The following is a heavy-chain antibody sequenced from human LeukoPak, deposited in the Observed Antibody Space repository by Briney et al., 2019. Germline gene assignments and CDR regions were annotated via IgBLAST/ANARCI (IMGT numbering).Heavy chain of an antibody. CDR3: AGHIVVVPAAIGYYYYGMDV. J-gene: IGHJ6*04. CDR1: GGSFSGYY. D-gene: IGHD2-2*01. Sequence: SETLSLTCAVYGGSFSGYYWSWIRQPPGKGLEWIGEINHSGSANYNPSLKSRGTISVDTSKNQFSLKLSSVTAADTAVYYCAGHIVVVPAAIGYYYYGMDVWGKGTTVTVSS. CDR2: INHSGSA. V-gene: IGHV4-34*01.